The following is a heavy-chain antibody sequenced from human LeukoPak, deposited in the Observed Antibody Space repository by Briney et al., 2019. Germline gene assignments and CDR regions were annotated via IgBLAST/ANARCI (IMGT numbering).Heavy chain of an antibody. D-gene: IGHD3-9*01. V-gene: IGHV1-69*01. CDR3: ARGGFGPIHDYDILTGYYGPLILDY. CDR1: GGTFSSYA. J-gene: IGHJ4*02. Sequence: SVKVSCKASGGTFSSYAISWVRQAPGQGLEWMGGIIPIFGTANYAQKSQGRVTITADESTSTAYMELSSLRSEDTAVYYCARGGFGPIHDYDILTGYYGPLILDYWGQGTLVTVSS. CDR2: IIPIFGTA.